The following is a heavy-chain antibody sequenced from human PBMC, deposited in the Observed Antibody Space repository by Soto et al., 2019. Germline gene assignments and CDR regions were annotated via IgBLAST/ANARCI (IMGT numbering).Heavy chain of an antibody. CDR1: GYTFTGYY. Sequence: QVQLVQTGAEVKKPGASVKVSCKASGYTFTGYYMHWVRQAPGQGLEWMGWINPNSGGTNYAQKFQGWVTMTMDTSISTAYMELSRLRSDDTAVYYCARSYSGYFYAFDIWGQGTMVTVSS. V-gene: IGHV1-2*04. CDR3: ARSYSGYFYAFDI. D-gene: IGHD5-12*01. J-gene: IGHJ3*02. CDR2: INPNSGGT.